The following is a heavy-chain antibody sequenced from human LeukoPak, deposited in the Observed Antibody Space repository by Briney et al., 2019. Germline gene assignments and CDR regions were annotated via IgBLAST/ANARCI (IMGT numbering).Heavy chain of an antibody. V-gene: IGHV3-30*04. CDR1: GFTFSSYV. CDR2: ISYDGSNK. J-gene: IGHJ4*02. Sequence: GGSLRLSCAASGFTFSSYVMHWVRQAPGKGLEWVAVISYDGSNKYYADSVKGRFTISRDNSKNTLYLQMNSLRAEDTAVYCCARDPGSSGYDYRFDYWGQGTLVTVSS. D-gene: IGHD5-12*01. CDR3: ARDPGSSGYDYRFDY.